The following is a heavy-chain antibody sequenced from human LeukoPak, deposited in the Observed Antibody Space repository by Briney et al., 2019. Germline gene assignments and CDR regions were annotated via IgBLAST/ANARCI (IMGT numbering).Heavy chain of an antibody. D-gene: IGHD2-15*01. CDR2: TNSWKGNT. V-gene: IGHV1-18*01. CDR1: GYTFTKQG. Sequence: ASVTVSRQASGYTFTKQGIGRVRPPPGQGLEWMGWTNSWKGNTNYVQRLEGRVPLTTDASTRIAYMGLRGLRSVDTDVYYCAGGMVAVVNWLRVSIDSDDKWVDPWGQGTLVTVSS. J-gene: IGHJ5*02. CDR3: AGGMVAVVNWLRVSIDSDDKWVDP.